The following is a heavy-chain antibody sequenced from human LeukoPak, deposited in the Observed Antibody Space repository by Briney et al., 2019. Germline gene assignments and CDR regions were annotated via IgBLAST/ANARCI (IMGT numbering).Heavy chain of an antibody. CDR3: ARGQGGATSGYFDY. J-gene: IGHJ4*02. V-gene: IGHV4-61*05. CDR2: IYYSGST. Sequence: SETLSLTCTVSGGSISSSSYYWSWIRQPPGKGLEWIGYIYYSGSTNYNPSLKSRVTISVDTSKNQFSLKLSSVTAADTAVYYCARGQGGATSGYFDYWGQGTLVTVSS. D-gene: IGHD1-26*01. CDR1: GGSISSSSYY.